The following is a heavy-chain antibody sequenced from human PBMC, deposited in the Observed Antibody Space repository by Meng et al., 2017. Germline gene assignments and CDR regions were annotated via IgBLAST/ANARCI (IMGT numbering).Heavy chain of an antibody. CDR2: INHSGST. Sequence: GSLRLSCAVYGGSFSGYYWCWIRQPPGKGLEWIGEINHSGSTNYNPSLKSRVTISVDTSKNQFSLKLSSVTAADTAVYYCARAVLYYGSGIGGMDVWGQGTTVTVSS. CDR3: ARAVLYYGSGIGGMDV. CDR1: GGSFSGYY. V-gene: IGHV4-34*01. D-gene: IGHD3-10*01. J-gene: IGHJ6*02.